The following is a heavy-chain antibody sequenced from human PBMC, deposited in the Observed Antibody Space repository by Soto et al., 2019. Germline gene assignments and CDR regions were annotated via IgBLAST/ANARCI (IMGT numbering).Heavy chain of an antibody. CDR3: VRDGDARGDY. CDR1: GFTFSRHY. J-gene: IGHJ4*02. CDR2: IVSDGSDT. V-gene: IGHV3-74*01. D-gene: IGHD3-10*01. Sequence: EVQLVESGGGLVQPGGSLRLSCAASGFTFSRHYMHWVRQAPGKGLVWVSRIVSDGSDTSYADSVEGRITISRDNAKNTLYLQMDSLRAEDTAVYYCVRDGDARGDYWGQGTLVTVSS.